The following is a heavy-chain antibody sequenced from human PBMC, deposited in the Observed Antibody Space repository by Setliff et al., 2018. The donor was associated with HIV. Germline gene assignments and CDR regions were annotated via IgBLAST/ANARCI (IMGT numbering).Heavy chain of an antibody. V-gene: IGHV1-69*13. CDR3: AITSRGYSLQRGGAFDI. Sequence: SVKVSCKASGGTFSCYAISWVRQAPGQGLEWMGGIIPIFGTANYAQKFQGRVTITADESTSTAYMELSSLRSEDTAVYYCAITSRGYSLQRGGAFDIWGQGTLVTVSS. J-gene: IGHJ3*02. D-gene: IGHD3-22*01. CDR1: GGTFSCYA. CDR2: IIPIFGTA.